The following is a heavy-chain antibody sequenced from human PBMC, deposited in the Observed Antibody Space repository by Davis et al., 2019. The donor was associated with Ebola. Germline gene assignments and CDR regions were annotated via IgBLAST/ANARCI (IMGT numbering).Heavy chain of an antibody. CDR2: INSGGSYI. CDR3: ATDPEGWLDFDY. D-gene: IGHD6-19*01. J-gene: IGHJ4*02. Sequence: GESLKISCAASGFTFSTYGMTWVRQAPGKGLEWVSHINSGGSYISYTDSVKGRFIIPRDDAKSTVYLQMNSLRDEDTAIYYCATDPEGWLDFDYWGQGTLVTVSS. CDR1: GFTFSTYG. V-gene: IGHV3-48*02.